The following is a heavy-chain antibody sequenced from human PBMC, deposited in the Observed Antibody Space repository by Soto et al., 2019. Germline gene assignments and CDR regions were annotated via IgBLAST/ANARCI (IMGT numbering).Heavy chain of an antibody. CDR2: ISYDGSNK. Sequence: QVQLVESGGGVVQPGRSLRLSCAASGFTFSIYAMHWVRQAPGKGLEWVADISYDGSNKYYADSVKGRFTISRDNSKNTLYLQMNSLRAEDTAVYYCAREGLEFDYWGQGTLVTVSS. J-gene: IGHJ4*02. CDR1: GFTFSIYA. CDR3: AREGLEFDY. V-gene: IGHV3-30-3*01.